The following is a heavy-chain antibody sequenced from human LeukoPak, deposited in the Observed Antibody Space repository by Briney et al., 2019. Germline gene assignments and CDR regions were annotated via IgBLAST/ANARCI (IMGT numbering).Heavy chain of an antibody. CDR2: ISGSGDTI. CDR1: GFTFSGYE. Sequence: GGSLRLSCAASGFTFSGYEMNWVRQAPGKGLEWVSYISGSGDTIDHADSVKGRFTISRDNAKNSLYLQMNGLRAEDTAVYYCARDGTRGWELDLWGQGTLVTVSS. D-gene: IGHD1-26*01. V-gene: IGHV3-48*03. CDR3: ARDGTRGWELDL. J-gene: IGHJ4*02.